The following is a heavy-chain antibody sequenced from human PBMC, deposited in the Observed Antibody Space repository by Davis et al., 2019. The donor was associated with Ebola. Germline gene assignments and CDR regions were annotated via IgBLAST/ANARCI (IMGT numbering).Heavy chain of an antibody. Sequence: SETLSLTCAVYGGSFSTNFWNWIRQPPGKGLEWIGEINQSGGTSYNPSLKSRVTISVDTSKNQFSLKLSSVTAADTAVYYCARGPSITIFGVVLYNYMDVWGKGTTVTVSS. V-gene: IGHV4-34*01. CDR3: ARGPSITIFGVVLYNYMDV. J-gene: IGHJ6*03. CDR2: INQSGGT. D-gene: IGHD3-3*01. CDR1: GGSFSTNF.